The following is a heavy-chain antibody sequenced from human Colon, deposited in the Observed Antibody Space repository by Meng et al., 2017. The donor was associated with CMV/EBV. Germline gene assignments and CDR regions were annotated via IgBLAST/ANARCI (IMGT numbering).Heavy chain of an antibody. CDR2: INAKNGDT. Sequence: ASVKVSCKASGHTYSDFFIHWVRQAPGQGLEWMGWINAKNGDTNYAWKFQGRVTMTRDTSISTAYMELSNLRSDDTAVYYCARYCGGDARCHIYSMDVWGQGTTVTVSS. V-gene: IGHV1-2*02. J-gene: IGHJ6*02. CDR1: GHTYSDFF. CDR3: ARYCGGDARCHIYSMDV. D-gene: IGHD2-21*02.